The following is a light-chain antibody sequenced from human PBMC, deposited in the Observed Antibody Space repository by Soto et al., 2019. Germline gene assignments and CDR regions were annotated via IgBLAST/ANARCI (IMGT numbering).Light chain of an antibody. Sequence: EIVMTQSPATVSVSPGERVTLSCRASQSVINNLAWYQQKPGQVPRLLMFGASTRATGIPGRFSGTGYGRGFSLTISSLQSEDFAVYYCYQYNDWPPAFGQGTKVEVK. V-gene: IGKV3-15*01. J-gene: IGKJ1*01. CDR1: QSVINN. CDR3: YQYNDWPPA. CDR2: GAS.